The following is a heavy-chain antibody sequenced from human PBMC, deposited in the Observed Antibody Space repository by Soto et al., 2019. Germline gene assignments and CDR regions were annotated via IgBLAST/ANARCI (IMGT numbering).Heavy chain of an antibody. D-gene: IGHD5-12*01. CDR1: IFTFSAYE. V-gene: IGHV3-48*03. CDR2: ISTIGSTV. CDR3: VRYCGTTLCNGVATRTFDY. Sequence: GGALRLSCAASIFTFSAYEMHWFRQAPGKGLEWVSYISTIGSTVYYADSVKGRFTVSRDNTRNSLYLQMDSLRDEDTALYYCVRYCGTTLCNGVATRTFDYWGQGTLVTVSS. J-gene: IGHJ4*02.